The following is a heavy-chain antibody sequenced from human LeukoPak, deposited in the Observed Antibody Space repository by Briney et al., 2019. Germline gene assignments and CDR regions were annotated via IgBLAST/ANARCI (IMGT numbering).Heavy chain of an antibody. J-gene: IGHJ3*02. Sequence: PGGSLRLSCAASGFTLSGYGMSWVRQTPGKGLEWVSAISGSGTFVFYPDSVAGRFTISRDNSKNTLYLQLNSLRAEDTAVYHCAKGGVVHAFDIWGQGTMVTVSS. CDR1: GFTLSGYG. V-gene: IGHV3-23*01. CDR3: AKGGVVHAFDI. D-gene: IGHD2-15*01. CDR2: ISGSGTFV.